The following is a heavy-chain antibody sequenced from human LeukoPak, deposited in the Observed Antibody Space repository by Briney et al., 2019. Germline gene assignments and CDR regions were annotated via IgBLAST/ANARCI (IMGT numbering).Heavy chain of an antibody. J-gene: IGHJ5*02. Sequence: SETLSLTCTVSGGSISSYYWSWIRQPPGKGLEWIGYIYYSGSTNYNPSLKSRVTISVDTSKNQFSLKLSSVTAADTAVYYCASFQLLSRNWFDPWGQGTLVTVSS. CDR2: IYYSGST. V-gene: IGHV4-59*08. CDR3: ASFQLLSRNWFDP. CDR1: GGSISSYY. D-gene: IGHD3-22*01.